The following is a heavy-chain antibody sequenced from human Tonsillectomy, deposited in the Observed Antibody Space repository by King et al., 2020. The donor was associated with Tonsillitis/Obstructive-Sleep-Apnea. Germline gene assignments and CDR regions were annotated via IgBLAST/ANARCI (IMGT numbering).Heavy chain of an antibody. CDR3: ARQIVVVVTASRTYAVDY. CDR1: GGSISSSSYY. CDR2: IYYSGST. J-gene: IGHJ4*02. D-gene: IGHD2-21*02. Sequence: LQLQESGPGLVKPSETLSLTCTVSGGSISSSSYYWGWIRQPPGKGLEWIGSIYYSGSTYYNPSLKSRVTISVDTSKNQFSLKLSSVTAADTAVYYCARQIVVVVTASRTYAVDYWGQGTLVTVSS. V-gene: IGHV4-39*01.